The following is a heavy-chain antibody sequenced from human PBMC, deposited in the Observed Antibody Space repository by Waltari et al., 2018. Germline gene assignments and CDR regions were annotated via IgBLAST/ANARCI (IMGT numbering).Heavy chain of an antibody. CDR2: IIPILGIA. J-gene: IGHJ6*03. V-gene: IGHV1-69*04. CDR3: AGEDYSGYDWAYYYYYMDV. D-gene: IGHD5-12*01. Sequence: QVQLVQSGAEVKKPGSSVKVSCKASVGTFSSYAISWVRQAPGQGLEWMGGIIPILGIANYAQKFQGRVTITADESTSTAYMELSSLRSEDTAVCDCAGEDYSGYDWAYYYYYMDVWCKGTTVTVSS. CDR1: VGTFSSYA.